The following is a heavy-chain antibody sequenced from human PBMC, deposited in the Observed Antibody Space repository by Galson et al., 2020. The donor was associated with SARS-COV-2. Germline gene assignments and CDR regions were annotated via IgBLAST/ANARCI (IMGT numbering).Heavy chain of an antibody. Sequence: GGSLRLSCAASGFTFSNYVMHWVRQAPGKGPEWVAVISSDGSNSFYADSLKGRFTISRDNSKSTLYLQMNSLRAEDTAVYYCARGGEWELPYYFYYWGQGTLVSFSS. CDR1: GFTFSNYV. CDR3: ARGGEWELPYYFYY. J-gene: IGHJ4*02. D-gene: IGHD1-26*01. CDR2: ISSDGSNS. V-gene: IGHV3-30*04.